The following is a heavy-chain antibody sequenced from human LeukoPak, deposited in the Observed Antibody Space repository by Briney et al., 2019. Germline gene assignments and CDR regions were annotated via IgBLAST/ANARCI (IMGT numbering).Heavy chain of an antibody. CDR2: ISGSGGST. Sequence: SGGSLRLSCAASGFTFSSYAMSWVRQAPGKGLEWVSAISGSGGSTYYADSAKGRFTISRDNSKNTLYLQMNSLRAEDTAVYYCAKDGGPNYCSSTSCYQYYFDYWGQGTLVTVSS. CDR3: AKDGGPNYCSSTSCYQYYFDY. D-gene: IGHD2-2*01. V-gene: IGHV3-23*01. CDR1: GFTFSSYA. J-gene: IGHJ4*02.